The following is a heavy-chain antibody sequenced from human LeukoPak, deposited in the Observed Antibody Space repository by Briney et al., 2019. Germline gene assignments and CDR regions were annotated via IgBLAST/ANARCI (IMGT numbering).Heavy chain of an antibody. J-gene: IGHJ4*02. V-gene: IGHV3-11*04. CDR1: GFTFSDYY. D-gene: IGHD6-19*01. CDR2: ISSSGNTI. Sequence: GGSLRLSCAASGFTFSDYYMSWIRQAPGKGLEWVSYISSSGNTIYYADSLKGRFTISRDNAKNSLDLQMNSLRAEDTAVYYCARLGGRGWYLDYWGQGILVTVSS. CDR3: ARLGGRGWYLDY.